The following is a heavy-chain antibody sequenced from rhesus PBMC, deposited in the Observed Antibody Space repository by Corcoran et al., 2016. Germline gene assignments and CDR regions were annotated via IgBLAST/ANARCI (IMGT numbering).Heavy chain of an antibody. CDR3: ARGGRREWYFDL. Sequence: QVQLQESGPGLVKPSETLSVTCAVPGGPISSSHWSRIRQAPGKGLEWIGYIYGSGSSTNYNPSLKSRVTLSVDTSKNQLSLKLSSVTTADTAVYYCARGGRREWYFDLWGPSTPITISS. CDR2: IYGSGSST. V-gene: IGHV4-169*01. CDR1: GGPISSSH. J-gene: IGHJ2*01. D-gene: IGHD1-44*01.